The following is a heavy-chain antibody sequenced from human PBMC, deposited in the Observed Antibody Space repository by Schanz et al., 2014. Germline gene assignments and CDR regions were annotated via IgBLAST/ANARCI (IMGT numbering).Heavy chain of an antibody. V-gene: IGHV4-59*05. D-gene: IGHD1-26*01. J-gene: IGHJ6*02. CDR1: GASISFYD. Sequence: QVQLQESGPGLVKPSETLSLTCTVSGASISFYDWNWIRQSPGKGLEWIGSFFYIGSTYYNPSLNRRPPIPAGTSKTQFSLSLSSVTAADTAVYYCASYSGSPYYFGMDVWGQGTTVTVSS. CDR3: ASYSGSPYYFGMDV. CDR2: FFYIGST.